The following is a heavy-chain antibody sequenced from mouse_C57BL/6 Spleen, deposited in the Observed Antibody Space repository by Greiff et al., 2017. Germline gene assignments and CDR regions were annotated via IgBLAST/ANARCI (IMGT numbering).Heavy chain of an antibody. CDR1: GYTFTSYW. D-gene: IGHD1-1*01. J-gene: IGHJ3*01. CDR3: ARDHYYGSSLFAY. Sequence: QVQLQQSGAELVKPGASVKLSCKASGYTFTSYWMHWVKQRPGQGLEWIGMIHPNSGSTNYNEKFKSKATLTVDKSSSTAYMQLRSLTSEDSAVYYCARDHYYGSSLFAYWGQGTLVTVSA. V-gene: IGHV1-64*01. CDR2: IHPNSGST.